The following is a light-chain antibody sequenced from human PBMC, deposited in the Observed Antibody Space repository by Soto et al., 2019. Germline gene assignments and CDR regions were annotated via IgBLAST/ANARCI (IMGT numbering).Light chain of an antibody. Sequence: QSVLTQPPSASGTPGQRVTISCSGGSYNVGKNLVYWYQQRPGTAPKLIIFKNNQRPSAVPDRFSGSNSGSSASLAISGLRSEDEADYFCAAWDDSLSAWVFGGGTKVTVL. CDR3: AAWDDSLSAWV. CDR2: KNN. V-gene: IGLV1-47*01. J-gene: IGLJ3*02. CDR1: SYNVGKNL.